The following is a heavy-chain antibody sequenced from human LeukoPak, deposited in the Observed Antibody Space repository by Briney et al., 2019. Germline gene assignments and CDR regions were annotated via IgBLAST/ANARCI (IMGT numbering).Heavy chain of an antibody. CDR1: GITFSGFE. CDR2: ISDDGSTK. J-gene: IGHJ4*02. Sequence: GGSLRLSCVGSGITFSGFELNWVRQAPGKGLDWVSYISDDGSTKTYGDSVEGRFTISRDNAKNTLSLQMNSLRLEDTGVYYCSRRFRDWGRGILVTVTS. CDR3: SRRFRD. V-gene: IGHV3-48*03.